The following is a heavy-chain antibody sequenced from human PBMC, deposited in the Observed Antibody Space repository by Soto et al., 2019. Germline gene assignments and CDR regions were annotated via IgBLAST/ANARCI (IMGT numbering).Heavy chain of an antibody. J-gene: IGHJ4*02. V-gene: IGHV3-7*03. CDR3: SRENWFQDY. D-gene: IGHD3-9*01. CDR1: GFTLSNYY. Sequence: PGGSLRLSCAASGFTLSNYYMTWVRQAPGKGLEWVASIKYDGNEQNYVDSVKGRFTISRDNAKNSLYLQMNSLRAEDTALYYCSRENWFQDYWGQGTLVTVSS. CDR2: IKYDGNEQ.